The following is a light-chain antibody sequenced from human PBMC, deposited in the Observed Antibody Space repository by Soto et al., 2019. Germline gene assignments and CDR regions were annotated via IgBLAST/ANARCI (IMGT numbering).Light chain of an antibody. J-gene: IGLJ3*02. CDR2: EVS. Sequence: QSALTQPASVSGSPGQSITISCTETSSDVGAYNYVSWYQQHPGKAPKLMIYEVSNRPSGVSNRFSGSKSANTASLTISGLQAGDEADYYCSSYTSSSTWLFGGGTQLTVL. V-gene: IGLV2-14*03. CDR3: SSYTSSSTWL. CDR1: SSDVGAYNY.